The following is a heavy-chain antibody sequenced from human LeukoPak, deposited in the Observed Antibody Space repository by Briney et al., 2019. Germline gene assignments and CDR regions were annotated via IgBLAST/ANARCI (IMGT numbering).Heavy chain of an antibody. D-gene: IGHD6-13*01. J-gene: IGHJ4*02. CDR3: ARLQQLNY. Sequence: GGSLRLSCAASGFTFSRKTMNWVRQAPGKGLEWVSYISSDGGTIYYADSVRGRFTISRDNAKNSLYLQMNSLRAEDTAVYYCARLQQLNYWGQGTLVTVSS. CDR2: ISSDGGTI. CDR1: GFTFSRKT. V-gene: IGHV3-48*01.